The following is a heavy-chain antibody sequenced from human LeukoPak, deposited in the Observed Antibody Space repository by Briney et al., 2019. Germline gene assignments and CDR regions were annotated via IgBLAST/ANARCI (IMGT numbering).Heavy chain of an antibody. CDR2: INYDGTDT. Sequence: GGSLRLSCVASGFTFSNYWIHWVRQAPGKGLVWVSHINYDGTDTIYAKSVKGRFTVSRDNGKNTVYLQMNSLRAEDTAVYYCARELDIVVVPAAIDAFDIWGQGTMVTVSS. CDR3: ARELDIVVVPAAIDAFDI. CDR1: GFTFSNYW. D-gene: IGHD2-2*01. V-gene: IGHV3-74*01. J-gene: IGHJ3*02.